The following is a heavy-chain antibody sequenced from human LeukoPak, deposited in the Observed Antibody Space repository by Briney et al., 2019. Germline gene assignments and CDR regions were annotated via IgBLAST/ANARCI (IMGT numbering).Heavy chain of an antibody. CDR3: AKIERWLVHGFDL. CDR1: GFTFSGSA. V-gene: IGHV3-23*01. Sequence: GGSLRLSCAASGFTFSGSALHWVRQASGKGLEWVSAISGSGGSTYYADSVKGRFTISRDNSRNAVFLQMISPRDDDTAIYYCAKIERWLVHGFDLWGRGTLVTVSS. CDR2: ISGSGGST. J-gene: IGHJ2*01. D-gene: IGHD6-19*01.